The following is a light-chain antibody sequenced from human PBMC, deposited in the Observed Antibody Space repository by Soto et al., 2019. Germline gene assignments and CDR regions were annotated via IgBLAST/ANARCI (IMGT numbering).Light chain of an antibody. CDR1: SSDIGAYKY. CDR3: SSYTSSSLV. V-gene: IGLV2-14*01. CDR2: EVS. Sequence: QSALTQPASVSGPPGQSITISCTGTSSDIGAYKYVSWYQQHPGKAPKLMIYEVSNRPSGVSNRFSGSKSGNTASLTISGLQADDEAVYYCSSYTSSSLVFGGGTKLTVL. J-gene: IGLJ2*01.